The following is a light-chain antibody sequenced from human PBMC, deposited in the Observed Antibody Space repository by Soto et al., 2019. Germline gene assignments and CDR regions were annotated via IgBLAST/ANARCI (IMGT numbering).Light chain of an antibody. V-gene: IGKV3-20*01. Sequence: ELFFTQSRGTLSLSPGERATLSCRASQSVRSNYLAWYQQKPGQAPRLVIYGASSRATGIPDRFSGSESGTDFTLTITRLEPEDFAVYYCQQYGSSPPITFGQGTRLEIK. J-gene: IGKJ5*01. CDR2: GAS. CDR1: QSVRSNY. CDR3: QQYGSSPPIT.